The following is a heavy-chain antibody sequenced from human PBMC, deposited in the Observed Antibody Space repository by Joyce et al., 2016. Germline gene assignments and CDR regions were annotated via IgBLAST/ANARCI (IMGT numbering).Heavy chain of an antibody. CDR1: GFTLSNYA. CDR2: FHNSGGRT. Sequence: EVQLLESGGGLVQPGGSLRLSCAASGFTLSNYAMSWVRQTPGKGLEWVSAFHNSGGRTYYADSVKGRFTVSRDNSKNTLYLQMNSLRAEDTALYYCAKLNWEDAVNKWGRGTLVTVAS. V-gene: IGHV3-23*01. CDR3: AKLNWEDAVNK. D-gene: IGHD7-27*01. J-gene: IGHJ4*02.